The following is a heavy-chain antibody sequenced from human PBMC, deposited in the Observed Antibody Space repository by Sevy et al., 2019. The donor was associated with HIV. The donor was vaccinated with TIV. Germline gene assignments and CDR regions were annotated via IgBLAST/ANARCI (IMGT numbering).Heavy chain of an antibody. CDR1: GGTFSSYA. D-gene: IGHD3-22*01. V-gene: IGHV1-69*13. CDR2: IIPIFGTA. CDR3: ARAYYDSSGYYSIFDY. J-gene: IGHJ4*02. Sequence: ASVKVSCKASGGTFSSYAISWVRQAPGQGLEWMGGIIPIFGTANYAQKFQGRVTITADESTITAYMELSSLRSEDTAVYYCARAYYDSSGYYSIFDYWGQGTLVTVSS.